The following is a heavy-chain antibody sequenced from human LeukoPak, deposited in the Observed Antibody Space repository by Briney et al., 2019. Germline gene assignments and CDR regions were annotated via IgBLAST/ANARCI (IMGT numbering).Heavy chain of an antibody. CDR1: GFTFSSYR. V-gene: IGHV3-21*01. Sequence: GGSLRLSCAASGFTFSSYRMNWVRQAPGKGLEWVSSISTSSSCIYYADSVKGRFTISRDNAKNSLYLQMNSLRAGDTAVYYCARDYGDYFLDYWGQGTLVTVSS. J-gene: IGHJ4*02. D-gene: IGHD4-17*01. CDR2: ISTSSSCI. CDR3: ARDYGDYFLDY.